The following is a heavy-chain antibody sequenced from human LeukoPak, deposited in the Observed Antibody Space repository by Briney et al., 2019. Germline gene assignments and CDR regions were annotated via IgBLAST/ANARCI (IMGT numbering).Heavy chain of an antibody. Sequence: HPGGSLRLSCAASGFTFSSYSMNWVRQAPGKGPEWVSYISSSLSVIYYADSVKGRFTISGDNAKNSLLLQMNNLRDEDTAVYYCTRDQYSGHWYYAFDIWGQGTRVTVSS. J-gene: IGHJ3*02. D-gene: IGHD6-19*01. CDR1: GFTFSSYS. CDR3: TRDQYSGHWYYAFDI. V-gene: IGHV3-48*02. CDR2: ISSSLSVI.